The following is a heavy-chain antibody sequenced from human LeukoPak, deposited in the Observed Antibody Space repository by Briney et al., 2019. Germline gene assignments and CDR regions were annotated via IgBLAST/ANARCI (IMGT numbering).Heavy chain of an antibody. CDR3: ARDQKKGYSYGYDRSWNWFDP. CDR1: GYTFTSYY. CDR2: INPSGGST. V-gene: IGHV1-46*01. D-gene: IGHD5-18*01. J-gene: IGHJ5*02. Sequence: ASVKVSCKASGYTFTSYYMHWVRQAPGQGLEWMGIINPSGGSTSYAQKFQGRVTMTTDTSTSTAYMELRSLRSDDTAVYYCARDQKKGYSYGYDRSWNWFDPWGQGTLVTVSS.